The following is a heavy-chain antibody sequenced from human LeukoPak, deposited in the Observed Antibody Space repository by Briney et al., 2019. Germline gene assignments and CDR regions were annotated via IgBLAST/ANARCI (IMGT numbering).Heavy chain of an antibody. J-gene: IGHJ4*02. CDR3: ARDKAVADNFDY. D-gene: IGHD6-19*01. V-gene: IGHV1-2*02. CDR2: INPNSGGT. Sequence: GASVKVSCKASGYTFTGYYMHWVRQAPGQGLEWMGWINPNSGGTNYAQKFQGRATMTRDTSISTAYMELSRLRSDDTAVYYCARDKAVADNFDYWGQGTLVTVSS. CDR1: GYTFTGYY.